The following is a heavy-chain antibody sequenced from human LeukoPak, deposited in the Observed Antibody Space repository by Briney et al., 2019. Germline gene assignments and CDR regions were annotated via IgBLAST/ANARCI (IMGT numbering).Heavy chain of an antibody. CDR1: GFTFSSNA. V-gene: IGHV3-23*01. D-gene: IGHD3-10*01. Sequence: PGGSLRLSCAASGFTFSSNAMSWVRQAPGKGLEWVSAISGSGGSTYYADSVKGRFTISRDNSKNTLYLQMNSLRAEDTAVYYCAQPPGRLLWFGEYWVVYWGQGTLVTVPS. CDR2: ISGSGGST. J-gene: IGHJ4*02. CDR3: AQPPGRLLWFGEYWVVY.